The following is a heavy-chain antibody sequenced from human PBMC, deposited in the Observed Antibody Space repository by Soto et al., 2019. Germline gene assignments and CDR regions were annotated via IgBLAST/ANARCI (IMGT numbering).Heavy chain of an antibody. Sequence: VSGPTLVNPTPPLTLTCTFSGFSLSTYGGGVAWVRQPQGKALEWLALIYWDDDKSYNASLETRLTITKDTSKNHVVLTMTNMDPVDTDTYYCAHRPGFSMSFDYWGQGALVTVSS. CDR1: GFSLSTYGGG. J-gene: IGHJ4*02. V-gene: IGHV2-5*02. D-gene: IGHD3-22*01. CDR3: AHRPGFSMSFDY. CDR2: IYWDDDK.